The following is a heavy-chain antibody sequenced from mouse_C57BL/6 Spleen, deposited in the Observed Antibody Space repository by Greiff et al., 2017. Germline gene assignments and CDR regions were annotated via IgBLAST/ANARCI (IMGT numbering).Heavy chain of an antibody. Sequence: VQLQEPGPELVKPGASVKISCKASGYAFSSSWMNWVKQRPGKGLEWIGRIYPGDGDTNYNGKFKGKATLTVDKSSSTAYMQLSSLTSEDSAVYFCARIHTARAPYFGYWGQGTTVTVSA. J-gene: IGHJ2*01. D-gene: IGHD3-1*01. V-gene: IGHV1-82*01. CDR2: IYPGDGDT. CDR1: GYAFSSSW. CDR3: ARIHTARAPYFGY.